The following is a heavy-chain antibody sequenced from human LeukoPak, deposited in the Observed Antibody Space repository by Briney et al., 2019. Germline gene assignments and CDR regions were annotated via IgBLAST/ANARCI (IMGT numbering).Heavy chain of an antibody. CDR2: ISAYNGNT. V-gene: IGHV1-18*01. CDR3: TRELYNWNREYYGMDV. CDR1: GYTFTSYG. D-gene: IGHD1-20*01. Sequence: ASVKVSCKASGYTFTSYGISWVRQAPGQGLEWMGWISAYNGNTNYAQKLQGRVTMTTDTSTSTAYMELRSLRSDDTAVYYCTRELYNWNREYYGMDVWGQGTTVTVSS. J-gene: IGHJ6*02.